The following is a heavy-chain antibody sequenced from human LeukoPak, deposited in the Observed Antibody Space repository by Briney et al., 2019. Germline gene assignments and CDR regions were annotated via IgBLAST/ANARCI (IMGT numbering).Heavy chain of an antibody. CDR2: IGYSGRTI. Sequence: PGGSLRLSCAASGFTFSSYEMNWVRQAPGKGLEWVANIGYSGRTIYYADSVKGRFTISRDNAKNSLYLQMNSLRVEDTAVYYCALLAVASDFDYWGQGALVTVFS. D-gene: IGHD6-19*01. J-gene: IGHJ4*02. CDR1: GFTFSSYE. CDR3: ALLAVASDFDY. V-gene: IGHV3-48*03.